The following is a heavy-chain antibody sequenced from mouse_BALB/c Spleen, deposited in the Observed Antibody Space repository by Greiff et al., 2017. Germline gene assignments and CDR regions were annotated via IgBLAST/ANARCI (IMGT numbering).Heavy chain of an antibody. D-gene: IGHD2-2*01. V-gene: IGHV1S81*02. CDR3: ARRGYIRYFDV. CDR1: GYTFTSYW. CDR2: INPSNGRT. Sequence: QVQLQQPGAELVKPGASVKLSCKASGYTFTSYWMHWVKQRPGQGLEWIGEINPSNGRTNYNEKFKSKATLTVDKSSSTAYMQLSSLTSEDSAVYYCARRGYIRYFDVWGAGTTVTVSS. J-gene: IGHJ1*01.